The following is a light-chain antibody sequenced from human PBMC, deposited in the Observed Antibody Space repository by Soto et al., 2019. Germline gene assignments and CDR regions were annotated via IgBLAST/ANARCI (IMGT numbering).Light chain of an antibody. Sequence: EIVLTQSPGTLSLSPGERATLSFSASQSVSSSYLAWYQQKPGQAPRLLIYDASNRATGIPARFSGSGSGTEFTLTISSLQSEDFAVYYCQQYSIWRTFGQGTKVDIK. CDR3: QQYSIWRT. V-gene: IGKV3-20*01. CDR1: QSVSSSY. CDR2: DAS. J-gene: IGKJ1*01.